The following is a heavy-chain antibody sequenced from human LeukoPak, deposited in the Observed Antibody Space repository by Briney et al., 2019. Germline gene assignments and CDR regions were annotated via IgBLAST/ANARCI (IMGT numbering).Heavy chain of an antibody. Sequence: SETLSLTCAVYGASFSGYYWSWIRQPPGKGLEWIGEINHSGSTNYNPSLKSRVTISVDTSKNQSSLKLSSVTAADTAVYYCARGGPLTYDIVVVVAATHMFDYWGQGTLVTVSS. CDR3: ARGGPLTYDIVVVVAATHMFDY. J-gene: IGHJ4*02. CDR2: INHSGST. CDR1: GASFSGYY. D-gene: IGHD2-15*01. V-gene: IGHV4-34*01.